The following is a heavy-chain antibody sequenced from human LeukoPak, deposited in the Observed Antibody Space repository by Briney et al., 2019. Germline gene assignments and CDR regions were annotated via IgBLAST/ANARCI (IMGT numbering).Heavy chain of an antibody. CDR2: IYHSGST. V-gene: IGHV4-38-2*02. J-gene: IGHJ4*02. D-gene: IGHD4-11*01. CDR3: ARDDYSNYEQYFDY. CDR1: GYSISSGYY. Sequence: PSETLSLTXTVSGYSISSGYYWGWIRQPPGKGLEWIGSIYHSGSTYYNPSLKSRVTISVDTSKNQLSLKLSSVTAADTAVYYCARDDYSNYEQYFDYWGQGTLVTVSS.